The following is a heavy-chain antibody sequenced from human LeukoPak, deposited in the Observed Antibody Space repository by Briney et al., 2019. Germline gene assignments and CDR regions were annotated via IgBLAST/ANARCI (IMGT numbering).Heavy chain of an antibody. CDR2: ISGYNGNT. Sequence: ASVNVSCKASGYTFTSYGISWVRQAPGQGLEWMGWISGYNGNTNYAQKLQGRVTMTTDTSTSTAYMELRSLRSDDTALYYCARDTGSEVVGATLNYWGQGTLVTVSP. V-gene: IGHV1-18*01. D-gene: IGHD2-15*01. CDR1: GYTFTSYG. J-gene: IGHJ4*02. CDR3: ARDTGSEVVGATLNY.